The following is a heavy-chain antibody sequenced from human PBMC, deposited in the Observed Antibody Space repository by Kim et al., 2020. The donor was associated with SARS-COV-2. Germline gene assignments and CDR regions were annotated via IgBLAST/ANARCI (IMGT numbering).Heavy chain of an antibody. CDR3: ARVRDGDYDLDAFDI. D-gene: IGHD4-17*01. J-gene: IGHJ3*02. Sequence: GGSLRLSCAASGFTFSSYGMHWVRQAPGKGLEWVAVIWYDGSNKYYADSVKGRFTISRDNSKNTLYLQMNSLRAEDTAVYYCARVRDGDYDLDAFDIWGQGTMVTVSS. CDR2: IWYDGSNK. V-gene: IGHV3-33*01. CDR1: GFTFSSYG.